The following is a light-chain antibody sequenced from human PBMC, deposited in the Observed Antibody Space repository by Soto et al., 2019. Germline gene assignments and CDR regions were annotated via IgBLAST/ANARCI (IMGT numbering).Light chain of an antibody. J-gene: IGLJ2*01. Sequence: SYELTQPPSVSVSPGQTASITCSGDKLGDKYACWYQQKPGQSPVLVIYQNSKRPSGIPERFSGSNSGNTATLTISGTQAMDEADYYYQAWGSSTVVFGGGTKLTVL. CDR1: KLGDKY. V-gene: IGLV3-1*01. CDR2: QNS. CDR3: QAWGSSTVV.